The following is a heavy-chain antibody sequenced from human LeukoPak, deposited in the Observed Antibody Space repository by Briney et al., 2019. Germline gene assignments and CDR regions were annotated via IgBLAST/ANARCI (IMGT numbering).Heavy chain of an antibody. Sequence: PSETLSLTCTASGGSISSYYWSWIRQPAGKGLEWIGRIYTSGSTNYNPSLKSRFTISVDNAKNQFSLKLSSVTAADTAVYYCARTGTAPYFDYWGQGTLVTVSS. CDR2: IYTSGST. V-gene: IGHV4-4*07. D-gene: IGHD1/OR15-1a*01. J-gene: IGHJ4*02. CDR1: GGSISSYY. CDR3: ARTGTAPYFDY.